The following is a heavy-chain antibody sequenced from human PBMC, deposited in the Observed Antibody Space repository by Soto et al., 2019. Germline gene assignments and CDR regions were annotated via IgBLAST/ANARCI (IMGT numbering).Heavy chain of an antibody. CDR3: ASDTVFDSSSPGFFDY. CDR2: ISGSGVNT. V-gene: IGHV3-23*01. J-gene: IGHJ4*02. D-gene: IGHD6-6*01. CDR1: GFTFSKYA. Sequence: GGSLRLSCAASGFTFSKYAMTWVRQAPGKGLQWVSAISGSGVNTYYADSVRGRFTISRDNSKNTLYLQMNSLRAEDTALYYCASDTVFDSSSPGFFDYWGQGTLVTVSS.